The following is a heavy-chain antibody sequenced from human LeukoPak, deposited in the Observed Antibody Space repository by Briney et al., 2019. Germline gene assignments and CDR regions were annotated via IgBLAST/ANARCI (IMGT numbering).Heavy chain of an antibody. CDR1: GGSISSGGYF. J-gene: IGHJ5*02. CDR2: IYTSGST. V-gene: IGHV4-61*02. CDR3: ARGEKRRDGYNGWFDP. D-gene: IGHD5-24*01. Sequence: SETLSLTCTVSGGSISSGGYFWSWIRQPAGKGLECIGRIYTSGSTDYNPSLKSRVTISVDTSKNQFSLKLSSVTAADTAVYYCARGEKRRDGYNGWFDPWGQGTLVTVSS.